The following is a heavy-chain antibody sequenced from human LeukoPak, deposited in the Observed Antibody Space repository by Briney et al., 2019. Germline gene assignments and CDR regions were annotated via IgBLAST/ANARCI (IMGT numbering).Heavy chain of an antibody. Sequence: GSLRLSCAASGFTFSVYGMNWVRQAPGKGLEWVSYISNSGSTVTYADSVKGRFTISRDNAKNSLYLQMSSLRVEDTAVYYCARVEWSSAWSGYWGQGVLVTVSS. J-gene: IGHJ4*02. CDR3: ARVEWSSAWSGY. V-gene: IGHV3-48*01. CDR1: GFTFSVYG. CDR2: ISNSGSTV. D-gene: IGHD6-19*01.